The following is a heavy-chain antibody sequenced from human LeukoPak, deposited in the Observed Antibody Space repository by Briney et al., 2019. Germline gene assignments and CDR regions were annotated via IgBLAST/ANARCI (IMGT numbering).Heavy chain of an antibody. CDR3: APKEEVDTVMVDY. CDR1: GVTFSSYV. J-gene: IGHJ4*02. CDR2: ISYDGSNK. Sequence: GGSLRLSCAASGVTFSSYVMHWVRQAPGKGLEWVAVISYDGSNKYYADSVKGRFTISRDNSKNTLYLQMNSLRAEDTAVYYCAPKEEVDTVMVDYWGQGTLVTVSS. D-gene: IGHD5-18*01. V-gene: IGHV3-30*03.